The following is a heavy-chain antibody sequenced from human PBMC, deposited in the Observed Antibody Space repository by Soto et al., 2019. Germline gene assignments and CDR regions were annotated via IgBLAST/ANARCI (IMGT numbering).Heavy chain of an antibody. V-gene: IGHV3-72*01. CDR2: SRNKAKSYTT. CDR1: GLTFSDHY. D-gene: IGHD1-7*01. CDR3: VRAARSGTTHFDY. Sequence: EVQLVESGGVLVQPGGSLRLSCVASGLTFSDHYMDWVRQAPGKGLEWVGRSRNKAKSYTTDDAASVKGRFTISRDDSKSSVYLQMNSLETEDTAVYYCVRAARSGTTHFDYWGQGTLVTVSS. J-gene: IGHJ4*02.